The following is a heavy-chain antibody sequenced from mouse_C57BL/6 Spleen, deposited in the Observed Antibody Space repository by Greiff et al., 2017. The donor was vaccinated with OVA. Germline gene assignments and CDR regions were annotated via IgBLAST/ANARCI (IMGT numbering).Heavy chain of an antibody. Sequence: EVQLQQSGAELVRPGASVKLSCTASGFNIKDYYMHWVKQRPEQGLEWIGRIDPEDGDTGYAPKFQGKATMTADTSSNTAYLQLSSLTSEDTAVYYCTTGGIYDGYWFAYWGQGTLVTVSA. J-gene: IGHJ3*01. D-gene: IGHD2-3*01. CDR1: GFNIKDYY. V-gene: IGHV14-1*01. CDR3: TTGGIYDGYWFAY. CDR2: IDPEDGDT.